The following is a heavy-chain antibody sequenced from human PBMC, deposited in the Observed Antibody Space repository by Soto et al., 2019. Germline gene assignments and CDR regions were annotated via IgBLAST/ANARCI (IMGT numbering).Heavy chain of an antibody. Sequence: GGSLRLSCAASGFTFSNAWMNWVRQAPGKGLEWVGRIKSKTDGGTTDYAAPVKGRFTISRDDSKNTLYLQMNSLKTEDTAVYYCTTGYCSSTSCHTDLYYYYYGMDVWGQGTTVTVSS. J-gene: IGHJ6*02. CDR2: IKSKTDGGTT. V-gene: IGHV3-15*07. CDR3: TTGYCSSTSCHTDLYYYYYGMDV. D-gene: IGHD2-2*02. CDR1: GFTFSNAW.